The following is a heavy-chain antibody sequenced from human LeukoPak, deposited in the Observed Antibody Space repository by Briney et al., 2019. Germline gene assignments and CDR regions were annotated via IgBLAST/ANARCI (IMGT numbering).Heavy chain of an antibody. V-gene: IGHV3-23*01. Sequence: GGSLRLSCAASGFTFSSYAMSWVRQAPGKGLEWVSAISGSGGSTYYADSVKGRFTISRDNSKNTLYLQMNSLRAEDTAVYYCAKGGELTTVSEGVWFDPWGQGTLVTVSS. CDR2: ISGSGGST. CDR1: GFTFSSYA. J-gene: IGHJ5*02. CDR3: AKGGELTTVSEGVWFDP. D-gene: IGHD4-17*01.